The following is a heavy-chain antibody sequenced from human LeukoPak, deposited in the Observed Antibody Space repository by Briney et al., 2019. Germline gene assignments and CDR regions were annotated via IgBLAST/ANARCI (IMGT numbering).Heavy chain of an antibody. CDR3: AGSSRNDDAFDI. J-gene: IGHJ3*02. V-gene: IGHV3-23*01. Sequence: PGGSLTLSCAASGLTFRNYPMTWVRHAPGKGLEWVSSITGDSGGTSYADYVKGRFTISRDNSKNTLYLQMNSLRAEDTAVYYCAGSSRNDDAFDIWGQGTMVSVSS. CDR2: ITGDSGGT. CDR1: GLTFRNYP. D-gene: IGHD1-1*01.